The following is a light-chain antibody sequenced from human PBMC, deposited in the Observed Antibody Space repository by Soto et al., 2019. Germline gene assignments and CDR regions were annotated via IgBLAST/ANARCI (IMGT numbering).Light chain of an antibody. CDR1: SSDVGGYNY. V-gene: IGLV2-14*01. CDR2: DVS. Sequence: QSVLTQPASVSGSPGQSITISCTGTSSDVGGYNYVSWYQQHPGKAPKLMIYDVSNRPSGVSNRFSGSKSGNTASLTISGLQAEDEADYYCSSYTTSSNLGVFGTGTQLTVL. CDR3: SSYTTSSNLGV. J-gene: IGLJ1*01.